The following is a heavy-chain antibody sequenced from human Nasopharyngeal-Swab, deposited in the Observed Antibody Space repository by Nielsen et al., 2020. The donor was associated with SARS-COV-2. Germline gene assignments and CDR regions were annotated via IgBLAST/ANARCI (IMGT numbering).Heavy chain of an antibody. CDR2: IYHSGGT. CDR3: ARVGARDYVWGSYRPNPGGY. J-gene: IGHJ4*01. V-gene: IGHV4-38-2*01. Sequence: ESLKISCAASGFTFSSYAMSWVRQAPGKGLEWIGSIYHSGGTYYNPSLKSRVTISVDTSKNQFSLKLSSVTAADTAVYYCARVGARDYVWGSYRPNPGGYWGQGTLVTVSS. D-gene: IGHD3-16*02. CDR1: GFTFSSYA.